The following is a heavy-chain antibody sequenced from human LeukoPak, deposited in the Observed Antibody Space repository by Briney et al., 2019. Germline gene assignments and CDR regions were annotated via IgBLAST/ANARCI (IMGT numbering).Heavy chain of an antibody. CDR2: ISGSGGST. Sequence: GGSLRLSCAASGFTFSSYAMSWVCQAPGKGLEWVSAISGSGGSTYYADSVKGRFTISRDNSKNTLYLQMNSLRAEDTAVYYCAKVWAYYYDQIAWGQGTLVTVSS. CDR3: AKVWAYYYDQIA. J-gene: IGHJ5*02. V-gene: IGHV3-23*01. D-gene: IGHD3-22*01. CDR1: GFTFSSYA.